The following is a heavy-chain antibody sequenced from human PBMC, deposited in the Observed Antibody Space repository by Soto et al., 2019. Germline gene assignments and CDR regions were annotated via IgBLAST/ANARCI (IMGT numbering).Heavy chain of an antibody. CDR1: GGSISGYY. D-gene: IGHD3-3*01. CDR2: IYYSGST. Sequence: SETLSLTCTVSGGSISGYYWSWIRQHPGKGLEWIGYIYYSGSTYYNPSLKSRVTISVDTSKNQFSLKLSSVTAADTAVYYCAREEWLKWRYFDYWGQGTLVTVSS. CDR3: AREEWLKWRYFDY. J-gene: IGHJ4*02. V-gene: IGHV4-31*03.